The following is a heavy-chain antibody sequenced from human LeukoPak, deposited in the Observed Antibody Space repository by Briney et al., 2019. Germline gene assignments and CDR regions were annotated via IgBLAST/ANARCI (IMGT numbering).Heavy chain of an antibody. J-gene: IGHJ3*02. CDR3: ATAYDSSGTHAFDI. CDR1: GYTLTELS. V-gene: IGHV1-24*01. Sequence: ASVKVSCKVSGYTLTELSMHWVRQAPGKGLEWMGGFDPEDGETIYAQKFQGRVTMTEDTSTDTAYMELSSLRSEDTAVYYCATAYDSSGTHAFDIWGQGTMVTVSS. D-gene: IGHD3-22*01. CDR2: FDPEDGET.